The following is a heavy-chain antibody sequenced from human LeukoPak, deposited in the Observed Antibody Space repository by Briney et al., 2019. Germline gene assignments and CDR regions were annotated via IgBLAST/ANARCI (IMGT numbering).Heavy chain of an antibody. CDR2: ISGHGDGT. CDR1: GFTFSSYA. V-gene: IGHV3-23*01. D-gene: IGHD3-10*01. CDR3: AQDQGYYGSGSYKEFFRH. Sequence: GGSLRLSCAASGFTFSSYAMSWVRQAQGKGLEWVSAISGHGDGTYYADSVKGRFTISRDNSKNTVYLQMNSLRAEDTAVYYCAQDQGYYGSGSYKEFFRHWGQGTLVTVSS. J-gene: IGHJ1*01.